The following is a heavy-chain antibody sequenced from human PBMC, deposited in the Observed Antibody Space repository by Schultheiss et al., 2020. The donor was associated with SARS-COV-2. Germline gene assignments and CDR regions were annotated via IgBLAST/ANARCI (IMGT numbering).Heavy chain of an antibody. V-gene: IGHV5-51*01. Sequence: GESLKISCKGSGYSFTSYWIGWVRQMPGKGLEWMGIIYPGDSDTNYSPSFQGHVTISADKSISTAYLQWSSLKASDTAMYYCARADDYGGNSLDHWGQGTLVTVSS. CDR3: ARADDYGGNSLDH. CDR2: IYPGDSDT. J-gene: IGHJ4*02. D-gene: IGHD4-23*01. CDR1: GYSFTSYW.